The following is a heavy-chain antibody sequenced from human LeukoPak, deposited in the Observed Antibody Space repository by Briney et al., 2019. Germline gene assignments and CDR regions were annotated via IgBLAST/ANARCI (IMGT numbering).Heavy chain of an antibody. V-gene: IGHV3-9*03. J-gene: IGHJ2*01. Sequence: PGRSLRLSCAASGFTFDDYAMHWVRQAPGKGLEWVSGISWNSGSIGYADSAKGRFTISRDNAKNSLYLQMNSLRAEDMALYYCAKDITGVAAAGTGWYFDLWGRGTLVTVSS. CDR3: AKDITGVAAAGTGWYFDL. CDR2: ISWNSGSI. D-gene: IGHD6-13*01. CDR1: GFTFDDYA.